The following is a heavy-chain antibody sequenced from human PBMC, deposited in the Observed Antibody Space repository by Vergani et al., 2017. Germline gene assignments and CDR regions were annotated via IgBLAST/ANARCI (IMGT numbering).Heavy chain of an antibody. CDR1: GFSLSTSGVG. CDR3: AHSGICGSSIRCYDWFDP. J-gene: IGHJ5*02. Sequence: QITLKESGPTLVKPTQTLTLTCTFSGFSLSTSGVGVGWIRQPPGKALEWLALIYWDDDKRYSPSLKSRLTITKDTSKNQVVLTMTNMDPVDTATYYCAHSGICGSSIRCYDWFDPWGQGTLVTVSS. V-gene: IGHV2-5*02. D-gene: IGHD2-2*01. CDR2: IYWDDDK.